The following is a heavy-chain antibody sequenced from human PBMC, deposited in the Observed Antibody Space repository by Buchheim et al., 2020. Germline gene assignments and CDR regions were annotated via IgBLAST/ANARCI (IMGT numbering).Heavy chain of an antibody. CDR2: ISYDGSNK. CDR1: GFTFSSYG. Sequence: QVQLVESGGGVVQPGRSLRLSCAASGFTFSSYGMHWVRQAPGKGLEWVAVISYDGSNKYYADSVKGRFTISRDNSKNKLYLQMNSLRAEDTAVYYCAKSFRKWELLPRTCYFDYWGQGTL. D-gene: IGHD1-26*01. J-gene: IGHJ4*02. CDR3: AKSFRKWELLPRTCYFDY. V-gene: IGHV3-30*18.